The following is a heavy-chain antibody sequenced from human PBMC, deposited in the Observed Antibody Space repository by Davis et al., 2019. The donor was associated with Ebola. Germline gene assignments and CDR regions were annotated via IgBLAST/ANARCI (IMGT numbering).Heavy chain of an antibody. CDR3: ARLVVPTAAGAFDI. CDR2: MNPNSGNT. V-gene: IGHV1-8*01. J-gene: IGHJ3*02. CDR1: GYTFTSYD. Sequence: ASVKVSCKASGYTFTSYDINWVRQATGQGLEWMGWMNPNSGNTGYAQKFQGRVTMTTDTSTSTAYMELRSLRSDDTAVYYCARLVVPTAAGAFDIWGQGTMVTVSS. D-gene: IGHD2-2*01.